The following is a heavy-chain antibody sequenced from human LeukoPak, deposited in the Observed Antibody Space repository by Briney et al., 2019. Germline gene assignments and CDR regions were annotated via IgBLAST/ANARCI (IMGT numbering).Heavy chain of an antibody. CDR3: ARDSTDGVIPRELHPPFDY. J-gene: IGHJ4*02. D-gene: IGHD1-7*01. CDR2: ISYDGSNK. CDR1: GFTFSSYG. V-gene: IGHV3-30*03. Sequence: TGGSLRLSCAASGFTFSSYGMHWVRQAPGKGLEWVAVISYDGSNKYYADSVKGRFTVSRDNSKNTLYLQMNSLRAEDTAVYYCARDSTDGVIPRELHPPFDYWGQGTLVTVSS.